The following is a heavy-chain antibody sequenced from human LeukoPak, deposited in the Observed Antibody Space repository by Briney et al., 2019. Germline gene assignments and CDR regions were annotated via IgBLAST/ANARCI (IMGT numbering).Heavy chain of an antibody. D-gene: IGHD3-10*01. Sequence: SGPTLVNPTETLTLTCTVSGFSLSNARMGASWIRQPPGKALEWLAHIFSNDEKSYSTSLKSRLTISKDTSKSQVVLTMTNMDPVDTATYYCARISGRYYGSGSPHDYWGQGTPVTVSS. CDR1: GFSLSNARMG. V-gene: IGHV2-26*01. CDR2: IFSNDEK. J-gene: IGHJ4*02. CDR3: ARISGRYYGSGSPHDY.